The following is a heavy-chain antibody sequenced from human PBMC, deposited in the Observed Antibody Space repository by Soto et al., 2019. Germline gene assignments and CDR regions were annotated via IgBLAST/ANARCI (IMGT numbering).Heavy chain of an antibody. V-gene: IGHV4-34*01. D-gene: IGHD2-8*01. J-gene: IGHJ3*02. Sequence: QVQLQQWGAGLLKPSETLSLTCAVYGGSFSDFYWNFISQPPGKGLEWLGEINHSGSTNYNPSLKSRVIISIDTSTNQFSLKLRSVPAADTAVYVWARGHRVVLVVPTGKRDVFDIWCQGTVVTVSS. CDR3: ARGHRVVLVVPTGKRDVFDI. CDR1: GGSFSDFY. CDR2: INHSGST.